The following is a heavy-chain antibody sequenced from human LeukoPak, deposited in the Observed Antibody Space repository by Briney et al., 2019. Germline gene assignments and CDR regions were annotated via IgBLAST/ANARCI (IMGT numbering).Heavy chain of an antibody. CDR2: INHSGST. Sequence: PSETLSLTCAVCGGSFSGYYWSWIRQPPGKGLEWIGEINHSGSTNYNPSLKSRVTISVDTSKNQFSLKLSSVTAADTAEYYCATRVPDCSSTSCYGGFDPWGQGTLVTVSS. CDR3: ATRVPDCSSTSCYGGFDP. CDR1: GGSFSGYY. V-gene: IGHV4-34*01. D-gene: IGHD2-2*01. J-gene: IGHJ5*02.